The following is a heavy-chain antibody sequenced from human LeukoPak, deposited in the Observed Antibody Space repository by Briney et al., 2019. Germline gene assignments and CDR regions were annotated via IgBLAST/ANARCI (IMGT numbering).Heavy chain of an antibody. J-gene: IGHJ4*02. CDR2: IYWNDAK. CDR3: AHEGYCSTASCYYFDH. CDR1: GLSLSTSGVG. Sequence: SGPTLLNPTQTLTLTCTFSGLSLSTSGVGVGWIRQPPAKALEWLGIIYWNDAKRYSPSLTSRLTITKDTSKNQVVLTITNMDPVDTATYFCAHEGYCSTASCYYFDHWGQGTLVTASS. V-gene: IGHV2-5*01. D-gene: IGHD2-2*01.